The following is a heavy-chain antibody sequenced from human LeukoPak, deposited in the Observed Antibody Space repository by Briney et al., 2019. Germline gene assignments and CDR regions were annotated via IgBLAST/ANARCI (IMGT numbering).Heavy chain of an antibody. J-gene: IGHJ5*02. D-gene: IGHD4-11*01. CDR3: ARGDYGNQRSINWFDP. Sequence: KASETLSLTCAVYGESFRAYYWTWLRQPPGKGLEWIGEISHSGSTNYNPSLKGRVTISVDTSKNQFSLRLSSVTAAQTAVYYCARGDYGNQRSINWFDPWGQGTLVTVSS. CDR2: ISHSGST. V-gene: IGHV4-34*01. CDR1: GESFRAYY.